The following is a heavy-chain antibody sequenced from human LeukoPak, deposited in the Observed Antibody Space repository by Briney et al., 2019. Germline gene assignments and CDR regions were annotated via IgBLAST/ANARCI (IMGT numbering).Heavy chain of an antibody. Sequence: GGSLRLSCAASGFTFSSYAMHWARQAPGKGLEWVAVISYDGSNKYYADSVKGRFTISRDNSKNTLYLQMNSLRAEDTAVYYCARSALRSPSVSFYYGMDVWGQGTTVTVSS. J-gene: IGHJ6*02. CDR3: ARSALRSPSVSFYYGMDV. V-gene: IGHV3-30-3*01. D-gene: IGHD2-15*01. CDR1: GFTFSSYA. CDR2: ISYDGSNK.